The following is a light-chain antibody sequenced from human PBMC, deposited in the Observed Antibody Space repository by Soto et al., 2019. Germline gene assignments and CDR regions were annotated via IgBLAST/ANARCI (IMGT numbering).Light chain of an antibody. V-gene: IGLV2-14*01. CDR3: SSYTSSSTWV. CDR2: EVS. CDR1: SSDVGGYNY. J-gene: IGLJ3*02. Sequence: QSVLTQPASVSGSPGQSITISCTGTSSDVGGYNYVSWYQQHPGKAPKLMIYEVSNRSSGVSNHFSGSKSGNTASLTISGLQAEDEADYYCSSYTSSSTWVFGGGTKLTVL.